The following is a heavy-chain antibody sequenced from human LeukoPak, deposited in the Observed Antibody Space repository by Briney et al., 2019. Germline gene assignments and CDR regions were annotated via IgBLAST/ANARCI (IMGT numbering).Heavy chain of an antibody. J-gene: IGHJ4*02. CDR3: ARVGWSGDIIQYYFDY. V-gene: IGHV3-11*06. D-gene: IGHD2-15*01. CDR1: GFTFSDYY. CDR2: FSSSSSYT. Sequence: GGSLRLSCAASGFTFSDYYMSWIRQAPGKGREWVSYFSSSSSYTNYADSVKGRFTISRDNAKNSLYLQMNSLRAEDTAVYYCARVGWSGDIIQYYFDYWGQGTLVTVSS.